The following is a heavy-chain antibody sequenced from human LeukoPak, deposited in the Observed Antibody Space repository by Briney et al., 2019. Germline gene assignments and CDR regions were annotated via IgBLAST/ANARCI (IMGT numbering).Heavy chain of an antibody. CDR1: GYTFTSYD. J-gene: IGHJ5*02. V-gene: IGHV1-8*01. Sequence: ASVKVSCKASGYTFTSYDINWVRQATGQGLEWMGWMNPNSGNTGYAQKFQGRVTMTRNTSISTAYMELSSLRSEDTAVYYCARGKRLYVLRFFPHRFGPWGQGTLVTVSS. CDR2: MNPNSGNT. D-gene: IGHD3-3*01. CDR3: ARGKRLYVLRFFPHRFGP.